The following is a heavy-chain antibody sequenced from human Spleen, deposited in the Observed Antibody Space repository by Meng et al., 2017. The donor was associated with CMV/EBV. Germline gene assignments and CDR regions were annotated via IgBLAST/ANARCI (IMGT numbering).Heavy chain of an antibody. CDR1: GGSITSGNYY. D-gene: IGHD1-1*01. J-gene: IGHJ5*02. V-gene: IGHV4-39*07. Sequence: GSLRLSCTVSGGSITSGNYYWGWIRQSPGKGLAWIGSIYYSGSTYYSPSLKSRVTISVDPSRNQFSLKLSSVTAEDTAMYYCARDYSGTEGDNLFDPWGQGTLVTVSS. CDR3: ARDYSGTEGDNLFDP. CDR2: IYYSGST.